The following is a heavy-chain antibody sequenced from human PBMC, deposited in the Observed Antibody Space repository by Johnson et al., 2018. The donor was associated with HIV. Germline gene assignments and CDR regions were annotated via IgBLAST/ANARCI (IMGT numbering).Heavy chain of an antibody. J-gene: IGHJ3*02. Sequence: QVQLVESGGGVVQPGRSLRLSCAASGFTFSSYAMHWVRQAPGKGLEWVAVISYDGSNKYYADSVRGRFTISRDNSKNTLYLQMNSLRAEDTAVYYCARDRGGGSYSGADAFDIWGQGTMVTVSS. CDR1: GFTFSSYA. V-gene: IGHV3-30-3*01. CDR2: ISYDGSNK. CDR3: ARDRGGGSYSGADAFDI. D-gene: IGHD1-26*01.